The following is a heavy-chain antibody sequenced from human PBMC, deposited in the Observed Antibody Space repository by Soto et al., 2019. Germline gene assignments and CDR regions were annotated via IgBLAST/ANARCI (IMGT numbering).Heavy chain of an antibody. Sequence: QAQLVQSGAEVKRPGSSVKVSCKASGDTFSSYSISWVRQAPGQGLEWMGRILPMVGTPNYAQKFQGRVTFSADKATSTAYMVLNSLISDDTAVYYCATDGGSTSSSAYNYFMDVWGKGTPVTVSS. CDR3: ATDGGSTSSSAYNYFMDV. V-gene: IGHV1-69*08. CDR2: ILPMVGTP. CDR1: GDTFSSYS. D-gene: IGHD3-16*01. J-gene: IGHJ6*03.